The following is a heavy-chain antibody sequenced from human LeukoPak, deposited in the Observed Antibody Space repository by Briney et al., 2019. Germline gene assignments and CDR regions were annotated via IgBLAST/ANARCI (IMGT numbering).Heavy chain of an antibody. Sequence: PGGSLRLSCAASGFTFSSYWMSWVRQAPGKGLEWVANIKQDGSEKYYVDSVKGRFTISRDNAKNSLYLQMNSLRAEDTAVYYCARESTYYYDSSGYYDLDYWGQGTLVTVSS. CDR1: GFTFSSYW. CDR3: ARESTYYYDSSGYYDLDY. J-gene: IGHJ4*02. D-gene: IGHD3-22*01. CDR2: IKQDGSEK. V-gene: IGHV3-7*01.